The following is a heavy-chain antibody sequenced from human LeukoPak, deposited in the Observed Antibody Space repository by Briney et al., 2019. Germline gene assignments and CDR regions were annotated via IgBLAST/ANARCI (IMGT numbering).Heavy chain of an antibody. CDR3: AKEPGRGYDIRGVIDY. Sequence: GGSLRLSCAASGFTFSSYSMNWVRQAPGKGLEWVSSISSSSSYIYYADSVKGRFTISRDNAKNSLYLQMNSLRAEDTAVYYCAKEPGRGYDIRGVIDYWGQGALVTVSS. J-gene: IGHJ4*02. D-gene: IGHD5-12*01. CDR1: GFTFSSYS. CDR2: ISSSSSYI. V-gene: IGHV3-21*01.